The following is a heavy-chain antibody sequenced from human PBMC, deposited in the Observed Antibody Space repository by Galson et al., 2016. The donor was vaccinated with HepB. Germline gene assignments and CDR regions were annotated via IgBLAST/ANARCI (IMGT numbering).Heavy chain of an antibody. D-gene: IGHD1-7*01. CDR1: GDSMTTNW. J-gene: IGHJ4*02. V-gene: IGHV4-4*02. CDR2: AYHTGTT. CDR3: ARHIAVTGTRGFDY. Sequence: ETLSLTCTVSGDSMTTNWYSWVRQTPGQGLEWIGEAYHTGTTKYNPSLKNRVTISMDTAKNHLSLTLHFVTAADTAIYYCARHIAVTGTRGFDYWGQGALVTVSS.